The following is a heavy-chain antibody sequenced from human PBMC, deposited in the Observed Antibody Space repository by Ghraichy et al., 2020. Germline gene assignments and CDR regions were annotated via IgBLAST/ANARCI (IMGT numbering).Heavy chain of an antibody. Sequence: WIGEINHSGSTNYNPSLKSRVTISVDTSKNQFSLKLSSVTAADTAVYYCARVFPYYYGSGRSDAFDIWCLFTMVTVSS. CDR2: INHSGST. CDR3: ARVFPYYYGSGRSDAFDI. V-gene: IGHV4-34*01. D-gene: IGHD3-10*01. J-gene: IGHJ3*02.